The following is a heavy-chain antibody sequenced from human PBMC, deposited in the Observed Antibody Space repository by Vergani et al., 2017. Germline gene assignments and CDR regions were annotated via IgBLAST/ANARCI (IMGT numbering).Heavy chain of an antibody. D-gene: IGHD4-23*01. CDR2: ISSSSSYI. CDR3: ARDPAPSPTVVTFLLDV. V-gene: IGHV3-21*02. Sequence: EVQLVESGGGLVPPGRSLRLSCAASGFSFGDYAMTWVRQAPGKGLEWVSSISSSSSYIYYAVSVKGRFTISSDNAKNSLYLRMNILRAEDTAVYYCARDPAPSPTVVTFLLDVWGKGTTVTVSS. J-gene: IGHJ6*04. CDR1: GFSFGDYA.